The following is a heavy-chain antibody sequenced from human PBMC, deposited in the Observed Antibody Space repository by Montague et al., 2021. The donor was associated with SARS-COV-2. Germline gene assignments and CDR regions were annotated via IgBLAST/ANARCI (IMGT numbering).Heavy chain of an antibody. Sequence: SETLSLTCSVSGGSLSSFYWSWIRQPPGKGPEYIGYIHYSGSTNSSPSLNSRLFILLDTSRNQFSLNLRSVITADTAVYYCARVAELEVFSVYCYGLDAWGKGPRVTVSS. J-gene: IGHJ6*04. V-gene: IGHV4-59*01. CDR3: ARVAELEVFSVYCYGLDA. D-gene: IGHD3-3*02. CDR1: GGSLSSFY. CDR2: IHYSGST.